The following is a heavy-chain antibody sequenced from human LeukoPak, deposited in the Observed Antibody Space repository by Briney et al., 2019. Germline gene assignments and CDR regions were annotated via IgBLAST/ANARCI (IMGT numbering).Heavy chain of an antibody. CDR1: GFTFSSYA. CDR2: ISGSGGST. J-gene: IGHJ6*03. D-gene: IGHD6-13*01. Sequence: GGSLRLSCAASGFTFSSYAMSWVRQAPGKGLEWVSAISGSGGSTYYAGSVKGRFTISRDNSKNTLYLQMNSLRAEDTAVYYCAKPYSSSWGYYYYMDVWGKGTTVTVSS. V-gene: IGHV3-23*01. CDR3: AKPYSSSWGYYYYMDV.